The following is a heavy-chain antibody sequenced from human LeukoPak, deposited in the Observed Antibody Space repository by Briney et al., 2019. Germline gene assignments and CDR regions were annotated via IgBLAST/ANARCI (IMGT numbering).Heavy chain of an antibody. Sequence: GRSLRLSCAASGFTFSSYAMHWVRQAPGKGLEWVAVISYDGSNKHYADSVKGRFTISRDNSKNTLYLQMNSLRAEDTAVYYCARDRHIVVVTAILHWYYYGMDVWGQGTTVTVSS. CDR2: ISYDGSNK. D-gene: IGHD2-21*02. CDR1: GFTFSSYA. CDR3: ARDRHIVVVTAILHWYYYGMDV. J-gene: IGHJ6*02. V-gene: IGHV3-30*04.